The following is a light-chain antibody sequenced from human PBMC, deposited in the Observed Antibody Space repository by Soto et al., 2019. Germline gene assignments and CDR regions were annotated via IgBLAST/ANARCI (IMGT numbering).Light chain of an antibody. J-gene: IGKJ1*01. CDR3: QQRSNWPGT. Sequence: EIVLTRSPATLSLSPGERATLSCRASQSVRNSLAWYQQQPGQAPRLLIYDASNRATGIPARFSGSGSGTDFTLTISSLEPTDFAVYYCQQRSNWPGTFGLGTKVDIK. V-gene: IGKV3-11*01. CDR2: DAS. CDR1: QSVRNS.